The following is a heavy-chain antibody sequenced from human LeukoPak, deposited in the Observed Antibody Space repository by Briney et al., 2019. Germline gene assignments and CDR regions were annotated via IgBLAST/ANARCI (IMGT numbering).Heavy chain of an antibody. CDR2: INFDGSST. J-gene: IGHJ1*01. V-gene: IGHV3-74*01. Sequence: PAGSLTLSCAASGFTLSNYWLHWVRQAPRPGLVLVARINFDGSSTNYAGSVRGRCTISRYNAKNTLYLQMNSLRGEDTAVYYCARDPAGMPAPLYYLDHWGQGTLVTVSS. CDR1: GFTLSNYW. CDR3: ARDPAGMPAPLYYLDH. D-gene: IGHD3-9*01.